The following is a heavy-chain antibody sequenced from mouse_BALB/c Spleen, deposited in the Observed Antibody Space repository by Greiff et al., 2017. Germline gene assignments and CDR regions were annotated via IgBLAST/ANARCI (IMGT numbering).Heavy chain of an antibody. D-gene: IGHD2-12*01. Sequence: DAGGGLVQPKGSLKLSCAASGFTFNTYALNWVRQAPGKGLEWVARIRSKSNNYATYYADSVKDRFTITRDDSQSMLYLQMNNLRTEDTAMYYCVRHRNDQYYYAMDYWGQGTSVTVSS. CDR1: GFTFNTYA. J-gene: IGHJ4*01. V-gene: IGHV10-1*02. CDR2: IRSKSNNYAT. CDR3: VRHRNDQYYYAMDY.